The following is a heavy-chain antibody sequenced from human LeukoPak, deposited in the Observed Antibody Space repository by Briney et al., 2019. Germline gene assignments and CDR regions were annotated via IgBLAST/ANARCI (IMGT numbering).Heavy chain of an antibody. J-gene: IGHJ4*02. CDR2: IIPIFGTA. Sequence: ASVKVSCKASGGTFSSYAISWVRQAPGQGLEWMGGIIPIFGTANYAQKFQGRVTITADESTSTAYMELSSLRSEDTAVYYCARVKRATTYYYDSSGYIFADWGQGTLVTVSS. CDR3: ARVKRATTYYYDSSGYIFAD. CDR1: GGTFSSYA. V-gene: IGHV1-69*13. D-gene: IGHD3-22*01.